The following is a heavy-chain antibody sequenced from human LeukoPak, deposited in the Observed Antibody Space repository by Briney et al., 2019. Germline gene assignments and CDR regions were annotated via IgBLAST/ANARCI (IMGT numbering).Heavy chain of an antibody. Sequence: PSETLSLTCTVSGASISSFYWSWIRQPPGKGLEWIGYVHYNGDTSYNPSLKSRATISVDTSRNQFSLKLSSVTAADTAVYYCARDDGRYQSRGFDYWGQGTLVTVSS. V-gene: IGHV4-59*01. CDR1: GASISSFY. CDR2: VHYNGDT. J-gene: IGHJ4*02. D-gene: IGHD1-26*01. CDR3: ARDDGRYQSRGFDY.